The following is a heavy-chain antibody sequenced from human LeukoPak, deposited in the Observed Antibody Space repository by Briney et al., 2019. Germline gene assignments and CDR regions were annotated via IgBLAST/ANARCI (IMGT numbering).Heavy chain of an antibody. D-gene: IGHD6-6*01. CDR3: ARGGYSSSS. CDR1: GGSVSSGSYY. Sequence: SETLSLTCTVSGGSVSSGSYYWSWIRQPPGKGLEWIGYIYCSGSTNYNPSLKSRVTISVDTSKNQFSLKLSSVTAADTAVYYCARGGYSSSSWGQGNLVTVSS. CDR2: IYCSGST. V-gene: IGHV4-61*01. J-gene: IGHJ4*02.